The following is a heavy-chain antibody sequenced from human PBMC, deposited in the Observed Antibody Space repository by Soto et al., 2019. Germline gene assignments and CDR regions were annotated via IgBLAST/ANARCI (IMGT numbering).Heavy chain of an antibody. CDR1: GGSLSSSSYY. V-gene: IGHV4-39*01. D-gene: IGHD3-10*01. CDR3: ASQRWFGKIYGLDV. Sequence: QLQLQESGPGLVKPSETQSLTCTVSGGSLSSSSYYWGWIRQPPGKGLAWIGGSYYSGSTYYNPSLKSPVTISVDTSKNQFSLKLSSVTAAATAVYYCASQRWFGKIYGLDVWGQGTTVTVSS. CDR2: SYYSGST. J-gene: IGHJ6*02.